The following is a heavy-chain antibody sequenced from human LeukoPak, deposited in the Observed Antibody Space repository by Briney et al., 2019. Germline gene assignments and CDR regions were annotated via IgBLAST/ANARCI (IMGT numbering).Heavy chain of an antibody. CDR3: ARGAVSYSSGWYANWYLDL. J-gene: IGHJ2*01. CDR2: ITSSSSYI. Sequence: GGSLRLSCAASGSTFSSYNMNWVRQAPGKGLEWVSSITSSSSYIYYADSVKGRFTISRDNTKNSLYLQMNSLRAEDTAVCYCARGAVSYSSGWYANWYLDLWGRGTLVTVSS. CDR1: GSTFSSYN. V-gene: IGHV3-21*01. D-gene: IGHD6-19*01.